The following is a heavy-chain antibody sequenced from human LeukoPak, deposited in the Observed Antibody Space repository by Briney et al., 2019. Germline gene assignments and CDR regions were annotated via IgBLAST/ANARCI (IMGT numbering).Heavy chain of an antibody. D-gene: IGHD2-21*02. CDR1: GYTFTSYD. J-gene: IGHJ4*02. V-gene: IGHV1-8*01. CDR2: MNPNSGNT. CDR3: AYVVVTALGY. Sequence: ASVKVSCKASGYTFTSYDINWVRQATGQGLEWMGWMNPNSGNTGCAQKFQGRVTMTRNTSISTAYMELSSLRSEDTAVYYCAYVVVTALGYWGQGTLVTVSS.